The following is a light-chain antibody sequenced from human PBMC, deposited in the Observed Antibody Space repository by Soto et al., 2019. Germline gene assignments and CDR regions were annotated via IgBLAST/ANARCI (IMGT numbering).Light chain of an antibody. CDR3: QSYDSSLSV. Sequence: QSVLTQPPSVSGDPGQRVTISCTGSSSNIGAGYDVHWYQQLPGTAPKLLIYGNSNRPSGVPDRFSGSKSGTSASLAITGLQAEDEADYYCQSYDSSLSVFGGGTKVTVL. CDR1: SSNIGAGYD. J-gene: IGLJ2*01. CDR2: GNS. V-gene: IGLV1-40*01.